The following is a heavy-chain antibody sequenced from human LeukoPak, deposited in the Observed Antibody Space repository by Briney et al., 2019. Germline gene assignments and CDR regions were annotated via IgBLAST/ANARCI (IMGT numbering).Heavy chain of an antibody. J-gene: IGHJ4*02. D-gene: IGHD5-12*01. CDR2: IYYSGNT. V-gene: IGHV4-39*07. Sequence: PSETLSLTCIVSGGSISSSSYYWGCIRQPRGEGLEWIGTIYYSGNTYYNPSLKSRVTIPLDTSKNQFSLKLSSVTAADTAVYYCARAEDIVATLYYFDYWGQGTLVTVSS. CDR3: ARAEDIVATLYYFDY. CDR1: GGSISSSSYY.